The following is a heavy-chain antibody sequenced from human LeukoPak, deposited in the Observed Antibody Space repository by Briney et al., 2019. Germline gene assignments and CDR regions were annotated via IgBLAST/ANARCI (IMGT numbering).Heavy chain of an antibody. D-gene: IGHD6-19*01. V-gene: IGHV4-4*07. Sequence: SETLSLTCSVSGGSISNTYWSRIRQCAGKGLEWVGRIYSSGNTYYNPSLKSRVTMSLDTSKNQFSLQLNSVTPEDTAVYYCARGIGWPQFDYWGQGALVTVSS. CDR1: GGSISNTY. J-gene: IGHJ4*02. CDR2: IYSSGNT. CDR3: ARGIGWPQFDY.